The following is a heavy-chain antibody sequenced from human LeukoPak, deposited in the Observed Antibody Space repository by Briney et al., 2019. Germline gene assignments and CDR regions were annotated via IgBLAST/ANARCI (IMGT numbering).Heavy chain of an antibody. CDR1: GYTFSKHW. D-gene: IGHD6-25*01. J-gene: IGHJ4*02. Sequence: PGGSLRLTCAASGYTFSKHWMSWVRQAPGTGLEWVADIKQDGSEKYYADYVKGRFTISRDNAKNSLYLQMNSLRAEDTAVYFCAREQQRSYWDWGQGTLVTVSS. V-gene: IGHV3-7*01. CDR3: AREQQRSYWD. CDR2: IKQDGSEK.